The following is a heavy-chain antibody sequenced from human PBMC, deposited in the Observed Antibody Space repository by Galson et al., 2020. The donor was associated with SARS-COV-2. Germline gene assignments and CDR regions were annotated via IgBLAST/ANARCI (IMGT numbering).Heavy chain of an antibody. CDR3: ARGPHSSGYYYVPYAFDI. Sequence: TLSLTCAVYGGSFSGYYWSWIRQPPGKGLEGIGEINHSGSTNYNPSLKSRVTISVDTSKNQFSLKLSSVTAADTAVYYCARGPHSSGYYYVPYAFDICGQGTMVTVSS. CDR1: GGSFSGYY. J-gene: IGHJ3*02. D-gene: IGHD3-22*01. CDR2: INHSGST. V-gene: IGHV4-34*01.